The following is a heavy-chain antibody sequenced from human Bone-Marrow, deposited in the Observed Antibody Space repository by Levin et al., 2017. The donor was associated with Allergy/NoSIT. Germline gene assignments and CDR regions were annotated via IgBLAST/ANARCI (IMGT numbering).Heavy chain of an antibody. D-gene: IGHD2-21*01. CDR2: ISYDGTDK. CDR3: AKERRAYRRRPDY. Sequence: GESLKISCAASGFTFSGHGMHWVRQAPDKGLEWVAVISYDGTDKYYADSVKGRFAISRDNSKNTLYLEMNSLRPEDTAVYYCAKERRAYRRRPDYWGQGTLVTVSS. CDR1: GFTFSGHG. V-gene: IGHV3-30*18. J-gene: IGHJ4*02.